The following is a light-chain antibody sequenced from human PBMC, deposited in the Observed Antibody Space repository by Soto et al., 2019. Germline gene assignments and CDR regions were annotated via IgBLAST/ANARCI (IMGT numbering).Light chain of an antibody. J-gene: IGLJ7*01. CDR1: SGDVGGYNY. Sequence: QSVLTQPPSASGSPGQSVTISCTGTSGDVGGYNYVSWYQQHPGKAPKLMIYEVSERPSGVPDRFSGSKSGNTASLTVSGLQAEDEADYYCSSYGGSNNLIFGGGTQLTVL. V-gene: IGLV2-8*01. CDR2: EVS. CDR3: SSYGGSNNLI.